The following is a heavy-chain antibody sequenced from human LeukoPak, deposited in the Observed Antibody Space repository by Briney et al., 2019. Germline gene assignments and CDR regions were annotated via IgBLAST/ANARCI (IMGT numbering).Heavy chain of an antibody. CDR2: ISYDGSNK. CDR3: ARESSPKAYGSASYFDY. Sequence: GRSLRLSCAASGFTFSSYAMHWVRQAPGKGLEWVAGISYDGSNKYYADSVKGRFTISRDNSKNTLYLQMSSLRAEDTAVYYCARESSPKAYGSASYFDYWGQGTLVTVSS. V-gene: IGHV3-30*04. CDR1: GFTFSSYA. J-gene: IGHJ4*02. D-gene: IGHD3-10*01.